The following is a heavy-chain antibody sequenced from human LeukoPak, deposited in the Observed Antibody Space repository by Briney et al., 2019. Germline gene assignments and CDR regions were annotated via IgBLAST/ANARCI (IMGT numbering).Heavy chain of an antibody. CDR3: ARVVAGRCDY. CDR2: IYTSGST. Sequence: PSETLSLTCTVSGGSISSYYWSWIRQPAGKGLEWIGRIYTSGSTNYNPSLKSRLTISVDTYKTQFPLKLGSVTAAETAVYYCARVVAGRCDYWGQGTLVTVSS. V-gene: IGHV4-4*07. D-gene: IGHD6-19*01. CDR1: GGSISSYY. J-gene: IGHJ4*02.